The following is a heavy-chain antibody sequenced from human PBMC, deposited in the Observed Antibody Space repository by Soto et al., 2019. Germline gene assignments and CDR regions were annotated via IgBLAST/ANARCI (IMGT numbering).Heavy chain of an antibody. CDR3: ARDRAAPAYDATLM. D-gene: IGHD6-13*01. J-gene: IGHJ4*03. V-gene: IGHV3-21*01. CDR2: ISSSSYI. Sequence: LRLSCAASGFTFSSYSMNWVRQAPGKGLEWVSSISSSSYIYYADSVKGRFTISRDNAKNSLYLQMNSLRAEDTAVYYCARDRAAPAYDATLMWGQGTMVTLSS. CDR1: GFTFSSYS.